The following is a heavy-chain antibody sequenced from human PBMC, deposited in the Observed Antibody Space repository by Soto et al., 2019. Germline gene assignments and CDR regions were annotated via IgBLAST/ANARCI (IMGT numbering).Heavy chain of an antibody. Sequence: SETLSLTCTVSGGSISSSSSYWGWVRQPPGKGLEWMATIYSGSTYQNPSLKSRVTVSVDTSKNQFSLKLSSVAAPDTAIYYCVTTRGIAVGGSFDHWGQGTLVTVSS. CDR3: VTTRGIAVGGSFDH. D-gene: IGHD6-13*01. J-gene: IGHJ5*02. CDR1: GGSISSSSSY. V-gene: IGHV4-39*01. CDR2: IYSGST.